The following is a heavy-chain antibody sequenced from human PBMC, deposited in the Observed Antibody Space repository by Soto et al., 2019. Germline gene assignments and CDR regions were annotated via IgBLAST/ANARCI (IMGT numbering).Heavy chain of an antibody. V-gene: IGHV3-30*18. Sequence: GGSLRLSCAASGFTFSSYGMHWVRQAPGKGLEWVAVISYDGSNKYYADSVKGRFTISRDNSKNTLYLQMNSLRAEDTAVYYCAKDRPDSSSAGFDYWGQGTLVTVSS. CDR1: GFTFSSYG. J-gene: IGHJ4*02. CDR2: ISYDGSNK. D-gene: IGHD6-6*01. CDR3: AKDRPDSSSAGFDY.